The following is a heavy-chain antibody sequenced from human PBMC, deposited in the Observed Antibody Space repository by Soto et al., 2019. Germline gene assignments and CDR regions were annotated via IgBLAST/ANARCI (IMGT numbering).Heavy chain of an antibody. CDR2: ISAYNGNT. CDR3: ARAGYCTNGVCRSMDV. CDR1: GYTFTSYG. Sequence: GASVKVSCKASGYTFTSYGISWVRQAPGQGLEWMGWISAYNGNTNYAQKLQGRVTMTTDTSTSTAYMELRSLRSDDTAVYYCARAGYCTNGVCRSMDVWGQGTTVTVSS. J-gene: IGHJ6*02. V-gene: IGHV1-18*01. D-gene: IGHD2-8*01.